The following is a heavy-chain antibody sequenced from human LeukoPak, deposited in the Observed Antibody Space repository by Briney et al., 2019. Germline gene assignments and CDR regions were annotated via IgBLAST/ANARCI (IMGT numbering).Heavy chain of an antibody. CDR3: ARAAVATKDDYYYYYYMDV. CDR1: GGSISSSSYY. J-gene: IGHJ6*03. CDR2: IYYSGST. V-gene: IGHV4-39*01. Sequence: PSETLSLTCTVSGGSISSSSYYWGWIRQPPGKGLEWIGSIYYSGSTYYNPSLKSRVTISVDTSKNQFSLKLSSVTAADTAVYYCARAAVATKDDYYYYYYMDVWGKGTTVTVSS. D-gene: IGHD5-12*01.